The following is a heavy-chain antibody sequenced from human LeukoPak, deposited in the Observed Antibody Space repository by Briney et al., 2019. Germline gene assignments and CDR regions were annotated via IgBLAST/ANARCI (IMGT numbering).Heavy chain of an antibody. CDR3: ARDQVDYDIPDHFDY. CDR2: ISQSGNS. Sequence: PSETLSLTCKVSGDSISSSTCNWSWIRQPPGKGLEWIGYISQSGNSYFTPSLKSRATISVDRSKNHFSLTLISVTAADTAVYFCARDQVDYDIPDHFDYWGKGTLVTVSS. D-gene: IGHD3-22*01. V-gene: IGHV4-30-2*01. J-gene: IGHJ4*02. CDR1: GDSISSSTCN.